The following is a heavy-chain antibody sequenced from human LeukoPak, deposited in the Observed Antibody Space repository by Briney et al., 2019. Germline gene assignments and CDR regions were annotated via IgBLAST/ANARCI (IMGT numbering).Heavy chain of an antibody. J-gene: IGHJ4*02. CDR1: GFTFSGYA. CDR3: ARDWGRRYSSGWYGDFDY. Sequence: PGGSLRLSCAASGFTFSGYAMHWVRQAPGKGLEWVAVISYDGSDKYYADSVKGRFTISRDNSKNTLYLQMNSLRPEDTAVYYCARDWGRRYSSGWYGDFDYWGQGTLVTVSS. V-gene: IGHV3-30-3*01. D-gene: IGHD6-19*01. CDR2: ISYDGSDK.